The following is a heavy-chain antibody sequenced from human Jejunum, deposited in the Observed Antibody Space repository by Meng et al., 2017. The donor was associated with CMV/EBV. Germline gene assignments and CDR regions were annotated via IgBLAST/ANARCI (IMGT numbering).Heavy chain of an antibody. CDR1: LTFGSFP. CDR2: VSYDGSDE. Sequence: LTFGSFPMTWVRQASGKGLGWVSVVSYDGSDEYYVDSVKGRFTISRDNSKSTLYLQMNSLRVEDTAVYYCAKDITDFGVAGRGIAVWGQGVTVTVSS. J-gene: IGHJ6*02. V-gene: IGHV3-30*04. CDR3: AKDITDFGVAGRGIAV. D-gene: IGHD3-3*01.